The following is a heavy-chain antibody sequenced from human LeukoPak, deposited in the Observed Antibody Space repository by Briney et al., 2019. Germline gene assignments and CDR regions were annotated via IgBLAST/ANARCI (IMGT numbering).Heavy chain of an antibody. V-gene: IGHV1-69*13. D-gene: IGHD2-2*01. CDR3: ARGAPYYCSSTSCRPDYYYGMDV. CDR2: IIPIFGTA. CDR1: GGTFISYA. J-gene: IGHJ6*04. Sequence: SVKVSCKASGGTFISYAISWVRQAPGQGGEWMGGIIPIFGTANYAQKFQGRVTITADESTSTAYMELSSLRSEDTAVYYCARGAPYYCSSTSCRPDYYYGMDVWGKGTTVTVSS.